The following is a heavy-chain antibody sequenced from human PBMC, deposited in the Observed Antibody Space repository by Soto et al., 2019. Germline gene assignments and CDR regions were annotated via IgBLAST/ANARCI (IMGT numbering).Heavy chain of an antibody. CDR1: GYTFANHG. J-gene: IGHJ4*02. D-gene: IGHD1-26*01. CDR2: ISGYNGNT. Sequence: QVRLVQSGAEVKKPGASVKVSCKASGYTFANHGISWVRQAPGQGLQWMGWISGYNGNTNYPQKVQGRVTMTTDTSASTAYMELTSLTSDDTAVYYCARDQGGIYYVAIDSWGQGTLVTVSS. V-gene: IGHV1-18*04. CDR3: ARDQGGIYYVAIDS.